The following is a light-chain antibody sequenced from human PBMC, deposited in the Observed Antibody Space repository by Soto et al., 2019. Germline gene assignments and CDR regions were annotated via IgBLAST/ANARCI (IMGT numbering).Light chain of an antibody. CDR1: ESVSRW. Sequence: DIQMTQSPSTLSASVGDRVTITCRASESVSRWVAWYQQKPGRTPKLLIYQASTLETGVPSRFSGSGSGKEFTLTISSLQPDDFATYYCQQYNAYSQAFGQGTKVEI. CDR2: QAS. J-gene: IGKJ1*01. V-gene: IGKV1-5*03. CDR3: QQYNAYSQA.